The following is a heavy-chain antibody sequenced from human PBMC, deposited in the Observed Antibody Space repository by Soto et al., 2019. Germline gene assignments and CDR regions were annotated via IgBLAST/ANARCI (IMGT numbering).Heavy chain of an antibody. J-gene: IGHJ4*02. D-gene: IGHD3-10*01. CDR3: AHAALGEFVGSFGY. CDR1: GFSLHTHAVG. V-gene: IGHV2-5*02. Sequence: QITLKESGPTLVKPTQTLTLTCTFSGFSLHTHAVGVGWIRQPPGKALEWLAVVYWDDDKRYNLFLKSRLAITKGPSNNQVALTTANIDPVDTATYSCAHAALGEFVGSFGYWGQGTLVTVSS. CDR2: VYWDDDK.